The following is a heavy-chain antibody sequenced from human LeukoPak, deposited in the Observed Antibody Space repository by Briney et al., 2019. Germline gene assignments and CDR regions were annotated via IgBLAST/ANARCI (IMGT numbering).Heavy chain of an antibody. CDR2: IYSGGST. V-gene: IGHV3-53*01. Sequence: PGGSLRLSCAASGFTVSSNYMSWVRQAPGKGLEWVSVIYSGGSTYYADSVKGRFTISRDNSKNTLYLQMNSLRAEDTAVYYCARIKVPAAIPADWYFDLWGRGTLVTVSS. D-gene: IGHD2-2*02. CDR3: ARIKVPAAIPADWYFDL. J-gene: IGHJ2*01. CDR1: GFTVSSNY.